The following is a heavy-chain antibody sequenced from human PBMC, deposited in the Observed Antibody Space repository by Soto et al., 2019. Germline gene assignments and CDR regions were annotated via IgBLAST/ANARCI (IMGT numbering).Heavy chain of an antibody. Sequence: TVTVSCKASVCTFSSYAISWVRQAPGQGLEWMGGIIPIFGTANYAQKFQGRVTITADESTSTAYMELSSLRSEDTAVYYCAATSADSSSWYYGMDVWGQGTTVTVSS. D-gene: IGHD6-13*01. J-gene: IGHJ6*02. CDR2: IIPIFGTA. V-gene: IGHV1-69*13. CDR1: VCTFSSYA. CDR3: AATSADSSSWYYGMDV.